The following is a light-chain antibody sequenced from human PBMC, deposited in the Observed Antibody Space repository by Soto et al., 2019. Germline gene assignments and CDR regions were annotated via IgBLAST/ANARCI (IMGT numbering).Light chain of an antibody. CDR2: AAS. V-gene: IGKV1-27*01. CDR1: QGISNS. J-gene: IGKJ3*01. CDR3: QKYNSAPPT. Sequence: DIQMTQSPSSLSASVGDRVTITCRASQGISNSLAWYQQRPGKVPKLLIYAASTLQSGVPSRFSGSGSGTDVTLTISSLQPEDVATYYCQKYNSAPPTFGSGTKVDIE.